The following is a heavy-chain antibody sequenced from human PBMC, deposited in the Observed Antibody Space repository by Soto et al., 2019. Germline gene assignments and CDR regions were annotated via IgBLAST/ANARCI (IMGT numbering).Heavy chain of an antibody. CDR1: GYTFTSYD. CDR3: ARGTRSPDP. CDR2: MNPNSGNT. J-gene: IGHJ5*02. V-gene: IGHV1-8*01. Sequence: ASVKVSCKASGYTFTSYDINWVRRATGQGLEWLGWMNPNSGNTGYEQKFQGRVTMTRNTSISTAYMELSSLRSEDTAVYYCARGTRSPDPWVQGTMVTVSS.